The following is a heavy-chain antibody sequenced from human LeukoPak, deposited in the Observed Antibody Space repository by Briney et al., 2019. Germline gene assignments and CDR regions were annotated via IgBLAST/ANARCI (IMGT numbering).Heavy chain of an antibody. J-gene: IGHJ6*02. Sequence: PGGSLRLSCAASGFTFDNYAMTWVRQAPGKGLEWVSAISGSGGSTYYADSVKGRFTISRDNSENTLYLQMNSLRAEDTAVYYCAKDHTVITIFGVVSYYGMDVWGQGTTVTVSS. D-gene: IGHD3-3*01. CDR3: AKDHTVITIFGVVSYYGMDV. CDR1: GFTFDNYA. CDR2: ISGSGGST. V-gene: IGHV3-23*01.